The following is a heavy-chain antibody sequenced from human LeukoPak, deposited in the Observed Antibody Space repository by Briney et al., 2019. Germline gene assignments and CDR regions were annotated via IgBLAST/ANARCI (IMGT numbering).Heavy chain of an antibody. Sequence: PGGSLRLSCAASGFTFSSYEMNWVRQAPGKGLEWVSYISSSGSTIYYADSVKGRFTISRDNAKNSLYLQMNSLRAEDTAVCYCARDISSPSGSYPDYWGQGTLVTVSS. D-gene: IGHD1-26*01. CDR1: GFTFSSYE. V-gene: IGHV3-48*03. CDR3: ARDISSPSGSYPDY. CDR2: ISSSGSTI. J-gene: IGHJ4*03.